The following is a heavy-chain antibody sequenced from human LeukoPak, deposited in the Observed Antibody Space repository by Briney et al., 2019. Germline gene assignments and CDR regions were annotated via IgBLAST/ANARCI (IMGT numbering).Heavy chain of an antibody. Sequence: PGGSLRLSCGASGFTFSSSAMHWVRRGPGKGLEWVAYIAHHGNNKYYADSVKGRFTISRDNSKGSLYLQMNSPRADDTAVYYCAKDGSWSCTDWGQGTLVRVSS. CDR3: AKDGSWSCTD. J-gene: IGHJ4*02. CDR2: IAHHGNNK. V-gene: IGHV3-30*02. CDR1: GFTFSSSA. D-gene: IGHD2-8*02.